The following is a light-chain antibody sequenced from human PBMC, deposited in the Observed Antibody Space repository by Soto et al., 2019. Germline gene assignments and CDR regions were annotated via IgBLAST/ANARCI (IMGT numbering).Light chain of an antibody. CDR2: DAS. V-gene: IGKV1-5*01. Sequence: IRMTQSPSTLSASVGDRVTITCRASQGISSWLAWYQQKPGKAPKLLIYDASSLESGVPSRFSGSGSGTEFTLTISSLQPDDFATYYCQQYNSYPLTFGGGTKVDIK. CDR3: QQYNSYPLT. J-gene: IGKJ4*01. CDR1: QGISSW.